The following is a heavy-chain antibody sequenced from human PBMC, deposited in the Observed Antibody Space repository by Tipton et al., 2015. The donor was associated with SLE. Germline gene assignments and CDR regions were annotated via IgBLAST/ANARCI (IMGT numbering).Heavy chain of an antibody. CDR1: GGSFSGKY. CDR3: ARGYYESNGYYSFDY. CDR2: INHSGSI. J-gene: IGHJ4*02. V-gene: IGHV4-34*01. D-gene: IGHD3-22*01. Sequence: TLSLTCAVYGGSFSGKYWIWIRQPPGKGLEWIGEINHSGSINYNPSLKSRVTISKDTSKNQFSLNLSSMTAADTAVYHCARGYYESNGYYSFDYWGPGALVTVSS.